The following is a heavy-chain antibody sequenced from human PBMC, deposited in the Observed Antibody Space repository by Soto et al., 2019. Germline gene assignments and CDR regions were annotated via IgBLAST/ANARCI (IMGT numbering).Heavy chain of an antibody. V-gene: IGHV1-18*01. Sequence: QVQLVQSGAEVKKPGASVKVSCKASGYTFTNFGISWVRQAPGQGLEWMGWISAHNGNTNYEQNFQGRVTMTTDTPSSSAYIAISGQRSDDTAVYSCARGGTLVDYWGQGTLVTVSS. CDR1: GYTFTNFG. CDR2: ISAHNGNT. J-gene: IGHJ4*02. CDR3: ARGGTLVDY. D-gene: IGHD1-1*01.